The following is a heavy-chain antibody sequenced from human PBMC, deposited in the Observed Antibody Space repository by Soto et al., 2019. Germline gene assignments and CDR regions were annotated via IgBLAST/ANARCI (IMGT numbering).Heavy chain of an antibody. CDR2: INHRGST. CDR3: ERALGYTYGHLPIDY. D-gene: IGHD5-18*01. Sequence: QVQLQQWGAGLLKPSETLSLTCAVYGGSFSGYYWSWIRQPPGKGLEWIGEINHRGSTNYNPYLKSRVTISVDTSKKQFSLNLNSVTAADTAVYYCERALGYTYGHLPIDYWGQGALVTVSS. J-gene: IGHJ4*02. CDR1: GGSFSGYY. V-gene: IGHV4-34*01.